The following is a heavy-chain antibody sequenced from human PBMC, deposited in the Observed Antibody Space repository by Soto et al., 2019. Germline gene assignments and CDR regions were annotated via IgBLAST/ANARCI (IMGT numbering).Heavy chain of an antibody. V-gene: IGHV1-69*06. CDR3: ARDRTDSGYYTNWLDP. CDR1: GGTFGSDA. Sequence: SVKVSCNASGGTFGSDAITWVRQAPGQGLEWVGRIIPIFGTTNYAQNLQGRVTISADKSTLTSYMELHSLTSDDTALYYCARDRTDSGYYTNWLDPWGQGTQVTVS. D-gene: IGHD3-22*01. CDR2: IIPIFGTT. J-gene: IGHJ5*02.